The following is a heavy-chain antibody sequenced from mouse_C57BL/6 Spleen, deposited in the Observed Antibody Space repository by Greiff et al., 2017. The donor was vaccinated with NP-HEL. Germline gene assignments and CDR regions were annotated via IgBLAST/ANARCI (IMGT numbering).Heavy chain of an antibody. CDR2: IHPSDSAT. Sequence: QVQLQQPGAELVKPGASVKVSCKASGYTFTSYWMHWVKQRPGQGLVWFGRIHPSDSATNYNQKFKGKATLTVDKSSSTAYIQLSSLTSEDSAVYYCEIGFITTVVDVSFAYWGQGTLVTVSA. CDR1: GYTFTSYW. V-gene: IGHV1-74*01. D-gene: IGHD1-1*01. J-gene: IGHJ3*01. CDR3: EIGFITTVVDVSFAY.